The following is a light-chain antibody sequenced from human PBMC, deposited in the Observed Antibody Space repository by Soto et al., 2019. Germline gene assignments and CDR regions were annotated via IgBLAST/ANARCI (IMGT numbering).Light chain of an antibody. J-gene: IGKJ4*01. V-gene: IGKV2-28*01. CDR2: LGS. Sequence: DIVMTQSPLSLPVTPGEPASISCRSSQSLLHSNGYNYLGWYLQKPGQSPQLLIYLGSNRASGVPDRFSGSGSGTDFTLKISRVAAEDVGVYYCMQALQTPRTFGGGTKVEIK. CDR3: MQALQTPRT. CDR1: QSLLHSNGYNY.